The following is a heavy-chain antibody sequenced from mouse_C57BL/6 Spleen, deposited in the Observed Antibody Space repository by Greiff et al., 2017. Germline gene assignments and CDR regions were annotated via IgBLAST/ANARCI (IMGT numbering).Heavy chain of an antibody. D-gene: IGHD2-12*01. Sequence: VQLQQSGAELARPGASVKLSCKASGYTFTSYGISWVKQRTGQGLEWIGEIYPRSGNTYYNEKFKGKATRTADKSSSTAYMELRSLTSEDSAVYFCSRIRPWYFDAWGTGTTVTVSS. V-gene: IGHV1-81*01. J-gene: IGHJ1*03. CDR3: SRIRPWYFDA. CDR2: IYPRSGNT. CDR1: GYTFTSYG.